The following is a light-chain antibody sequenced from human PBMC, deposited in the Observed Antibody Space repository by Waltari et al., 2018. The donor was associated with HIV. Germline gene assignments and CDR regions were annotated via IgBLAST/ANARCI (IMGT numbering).Light chain of an antibody. CDR2: EVT. J-gene: IGLJ2*01. CDR3: CSYGSSATFVV. V-gene: IGLV2-23*02. CDR1: SSGVENSTL. Sequence: QSALTQPASVSGSPGQSITLSCTETSSGVENSTLVSWYQHFRGKAPKLLIYEVTQRPSGISSRFSGSKSGNTASLTIFDLQAEDEATYYCCSYGSSATFVVFGGGTRVTV.